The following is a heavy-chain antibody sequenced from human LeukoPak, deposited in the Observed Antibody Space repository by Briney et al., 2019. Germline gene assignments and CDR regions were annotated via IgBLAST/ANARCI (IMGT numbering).Heavy chain of an antibody. D-gene: IGHD3-22*01. CDR2: ISWNSGSI. CDR3: AKDKTYYYDSSGYQDY. J-gene: IGHJ4*02. Sequence: GGSLRLSCAASGFTFDDYAMHWVRQAPGKGLEWVSGISWNSGSIGYADSVKGRFTISRDNAKNSLYLQMNSLRAEDTALYYCAKDKTYYYDSSGYQDYWGQGTLVTVSS. V-gene: IGHV3-9*01. CDR1: GFTFDDYA.